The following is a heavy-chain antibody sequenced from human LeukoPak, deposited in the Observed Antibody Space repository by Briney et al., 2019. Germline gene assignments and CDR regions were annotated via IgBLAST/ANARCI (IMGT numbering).Heavy chain of an antibody. CDR2: NSSRSDYI. Sequence: GGSLRLSCAASAFTFSSYSMNWVRQAPGKGLEWVSFNSSRSDYIYYADSVKGRFTISRDNAKNSLYLQMNSLRAEDTAVYYCARAQQWLGEDAFDIWGQGTMVTVSS. CDR3: ARAQQWLGEDAFDI. V-gene: IGHV3-21*01. J-gene: IGHJ3*02. CDR1: AFTFSSYS. D-gene: IGHD6-19*01.